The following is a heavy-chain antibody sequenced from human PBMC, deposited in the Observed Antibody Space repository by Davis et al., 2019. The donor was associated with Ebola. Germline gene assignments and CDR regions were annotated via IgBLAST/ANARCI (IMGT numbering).Heavy chain of an antibody. CDR2: ISYDGSNK. CDR3: ARQSGMDV. J-gene: IGHJ6*02. Sequence: GGSLRLSCAASGFTFSSYGMHWVRQAPGKGLEWVAVISYDGSNKYYADSVKGRFTISRDNSKNTLYLQMNSLRAEDTAGYYCARQSGMDVWGQGTTVTVSS. CDR1: GFTFSSYG. V-gene: IGHV3-30*19.